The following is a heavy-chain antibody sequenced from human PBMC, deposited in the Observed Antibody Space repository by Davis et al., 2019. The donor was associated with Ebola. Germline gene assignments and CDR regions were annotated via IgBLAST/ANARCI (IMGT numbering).Heavy chain of an antibody. CDR3: AGSGSPDEKDYYYYGMDV. CDR1: GGSFSGYY. J-gene: IGHJ6*02. CDR2: INHSGST. V-gene: IGHV4-34*01. D-gene: IGHD3-10*01. Sequence: PSETLSLTCAVYGGSFSGYYWSWIRQPPGKGLEWIGEINHSGSTNYNPSLKSRVTISVDTSKNQFSLKLSSVTAADTAVYYCAGSGSPDEKDYYYYGMDVWGQGTTVTVSS.